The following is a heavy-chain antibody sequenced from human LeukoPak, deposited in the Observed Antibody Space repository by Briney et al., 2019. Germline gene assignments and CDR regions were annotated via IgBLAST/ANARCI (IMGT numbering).Heavy chain of an antibody. CDR2: ISSSSSYI. CDR1: GFTFTTYS. V-gene: IGHV3-21*01. Sequence: GGSLRLSCEASGFTFTTYSMTWVRQAPGKGLEWVSSISSSSSYIYYADSVKGRFTISRDNAKNSLYLQMNSLRAEDTAVYYCASGTPGEGIVVVNPYDYWGQGTLVTVSS. D-gene: IGHD3-22*01. CDR3: ASGTPGEGIVVVNPYDY. J-gene: IGHJ4*02.